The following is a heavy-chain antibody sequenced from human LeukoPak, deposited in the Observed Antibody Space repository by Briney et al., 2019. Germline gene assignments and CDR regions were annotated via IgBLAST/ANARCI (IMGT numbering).Heavy chain of an antibody. CDR3: ARQEYCSGGSCYTWFDP. D-gene: IGHD2-15*01. CDR1: GYSINNYW. J-gene: IGHJ5*02. Sequence: GESLKISCKGSGYSINNYWIGWVRQMPGKGLEWMGIIYPADSDIRYSPSFQGQVTISADKSISTAYLQWSSLKASDTAMFYCARQEYCSGGSCYTWFDPWGQGTLVTVSS. V-gene: IGHV5-51*01. CDR2: IYPADSDI.